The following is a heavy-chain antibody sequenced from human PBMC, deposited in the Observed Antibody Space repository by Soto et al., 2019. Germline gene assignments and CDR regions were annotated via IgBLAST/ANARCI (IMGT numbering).Heavy chain of an antibody. CDR3: AKQRFLEWFPFDY. CDR1: GFTFSSYA. V-gene: IGHV3-23*01. CDR2: ISGSGGST. J-gene: IGHJ4*02. D-gene: IGHD3-3*01. Sequence: EVQLLESGGGLVQPGGSLRLSCAASGFTFSSYAMSWVRQAPGKGLEWVSAISGSGGSTYYADSVKGRFTISRDNSTDTLYLQINSLRAEDTAVYYCAKQRFLEWFPFDYWGQGTLVTVSS.